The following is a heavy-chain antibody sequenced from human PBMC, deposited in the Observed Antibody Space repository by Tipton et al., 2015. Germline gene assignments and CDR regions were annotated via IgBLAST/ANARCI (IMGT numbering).Heavy chain of an antibody. CDR2: IYYSGST. CDR3: AGPTDAFDV. V-gene: IGHV4-39*01. CDR1: GDSIGSTTYY. J-gene: IGHJ3*01. Sequence: TLSLTCSVSGDSIGSTTYYWGWIRQPPGKGLEWIGSIYYSGSTYYNASLMSRVTISVDTSKNQFSLKLSSVTAADTAVYYCAGPTDAFDVWGQGTMVTVSS.